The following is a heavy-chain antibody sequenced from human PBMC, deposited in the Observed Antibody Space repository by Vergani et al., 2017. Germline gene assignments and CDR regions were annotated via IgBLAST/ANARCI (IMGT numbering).Heavy chain of an antibody. V-gene: IGHV1-8*01. Sequence: HVQLVQSGAEVKKPGASVKVSCRASGYSFSSYDISWVRQATGQGLEWMGWMNPNSGTTGYAQKFQGRVTMTRNTSINTAYMELSRLSFEDAAVYYCARGITVVRGASGYWGQGTLVTVSS. CDR3: ARGITVVRGASGY. J-gene: IGHJ4*02. D-gene: IGHD3-10*01. CDR2: MNPNSGTT. CDR1: GYSFSSYD.